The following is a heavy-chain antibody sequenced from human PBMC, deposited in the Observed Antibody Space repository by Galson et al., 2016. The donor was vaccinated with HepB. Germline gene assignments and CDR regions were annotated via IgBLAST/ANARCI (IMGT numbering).Heavy chain of an antibody. J-gene: IGHJ6*02. CDR3: ATEYVLRSLEYSSYYFRGLDV. CDR1: GVSFSSFD. D-gene: IGHD3-16*01. Sequence: SLRLSCAASGVSFSSFDMSWVRQPPGKGLEWVSSVDSTGDSTYYAASVKGRFTISRDNSKNTLFLQMNNLGAEDTAVYYCATEYVLRSLEYSSYYFRGLDVWGQGTAVTVSS. V-gene: IGHV3-23*01. CDR2: VDSTGDST.